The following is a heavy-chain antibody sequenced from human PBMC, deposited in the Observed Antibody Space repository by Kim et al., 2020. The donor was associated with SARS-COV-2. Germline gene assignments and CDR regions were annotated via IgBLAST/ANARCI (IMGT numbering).Heavy chain of an antibody. J-gene: IGHJ4*02. CDR1: EFIFSTYN. Sequence: GGSLRLSCAASEFIFSTYNMVWVRQTPGKGLEWVALIWFDGSNTDYVDSVKGRFTVSRDNSKNTLYLQMNSLRADDTATYYCARLPRVVSSDFDYWGQGTLVTVAS. CDR3: ARLPRVVSSDFDY. D-gene: IGHD2-15*01. V-gene: IGHV3-33*08. CDR2: IWFDGSNT.